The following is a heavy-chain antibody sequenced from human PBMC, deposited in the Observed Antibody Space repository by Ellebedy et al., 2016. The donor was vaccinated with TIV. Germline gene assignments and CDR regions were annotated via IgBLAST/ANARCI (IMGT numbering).Heavy chain of an antibody. V-gene: IGHV1-46*01. J-gene: IGHJ4*02. D-gene: IGHD1-7*01. Sequence: ASVKVSXKASGYTFTSYYMHWVRQAPGQGLEWMGIINPSGGSTSYAQKFQGRVTMTRDTSTSTVYMELSSLRSEDTAVYYCARDFTWNYEFDYWGQGTLVTVSS. CDR2: INPSGGST. CDR3: ARDFTWNYEFDY. CDR1: GYTFTSYY.